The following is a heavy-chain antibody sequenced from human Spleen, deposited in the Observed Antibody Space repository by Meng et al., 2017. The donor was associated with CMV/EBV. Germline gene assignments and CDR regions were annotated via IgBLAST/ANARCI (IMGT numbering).Heavy chain of an antibody. CDR2: IKEDGSEK. CDR3: ARARYSSSWYNWFDP. J-gene: IGHJ5*02. Sequence: GESLKISCAASGFTFSSYWMSWVRQAPGKGLEWVANIKEDGSEKYYVDSVKGRFTISRDNAKNSMYLQMNSLRAEDTAVYYCARARYSSSWYNWFDPWGQGTLVTVSS. CDR1: GFTFSSYW. D-gene: IGHD6-13*01. V-gene: IGHV3-7*01.